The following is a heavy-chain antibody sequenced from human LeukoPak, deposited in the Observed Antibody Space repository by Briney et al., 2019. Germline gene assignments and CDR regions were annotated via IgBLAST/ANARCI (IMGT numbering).Heavy chain of an antibody. D-gene: IGHD5-12*01. Sequence: GGSLRLSCAASGFTFSTSSLNWVRQAPGKGLEWVSSISPSGRSIYYADSMKGRFTISRDNAKDLVSLQMNSLRAEDTAVYYCARDRPWIPFDYWGQGTLVTVSS. CDR3: ARDRPWIPFDY. CDR1: GFTFSTSS. V-gene: IGHV3-21*01. CDR2: ISPSGRSI. J-gene: IGHJ4*02.